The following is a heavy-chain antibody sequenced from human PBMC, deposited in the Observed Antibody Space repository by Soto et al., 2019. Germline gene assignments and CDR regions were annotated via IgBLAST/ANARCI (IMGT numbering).Heavy chain of an antibody. V-gene: IGHV5-51*01. J-gene: IGHJ3*01. D-gene: IGHD3-22*01. Sequence: PGESLKISCKGSGYSFTNYWIAWVRQFPGKGLEWMGIIYPGDSDTRYRPSFEGQVTISVDKSISTAYLQWSSLEASDTAMYYCSTHSSGYYSSGSDAFDVWGQGTMVTVSS. CDR1: GYSFTNYW. CDR3: STHSSGYYSSGSDAFDV. CDR2: IYPGDSDT.